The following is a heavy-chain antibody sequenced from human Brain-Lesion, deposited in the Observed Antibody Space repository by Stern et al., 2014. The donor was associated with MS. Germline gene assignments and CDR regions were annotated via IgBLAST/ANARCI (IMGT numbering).Heavy chain of an antibody. J-gene: IGHJ4*02. CDR2: ISWNSGTI. V-gene: IGHV3-9*01. D-gene: IGHD1-14*01. Sequence: VQLGQSGGDLVQPGRSLRLSCAAFGFTFDDYAMHWVRQGPGKGLEWVAGISWNSGTIGYADSVKGRFTTSRDNAYSSLYLQMNSLRPEDTALYYCARDITGSSAYFDYWGQGTLVTVSS. CDR1: GFTFDDYA. CDR3: ARDITGSSAYFDY.